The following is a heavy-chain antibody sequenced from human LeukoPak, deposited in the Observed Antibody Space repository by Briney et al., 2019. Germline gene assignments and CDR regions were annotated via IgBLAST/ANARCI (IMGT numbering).Heavy chain of an antibody. CDR2: ISSSSSYI. D-gene: IGHD2-21*01. J-gene: IGHJ4*02. Sequence: PGGSLRLSCAAAGFTFASFAMSWVRQAPGKGLEWVSSISSSSSYIYYADSVKGRFTISRDNAKNSLYLQMNSLRAEDTAVYYCARDRRGEDDYWGQGTLVTVSS. CDR3: ARDRRGEDDY. V-gene: IGHV3-21*01. CDR1: GFTFASFA.